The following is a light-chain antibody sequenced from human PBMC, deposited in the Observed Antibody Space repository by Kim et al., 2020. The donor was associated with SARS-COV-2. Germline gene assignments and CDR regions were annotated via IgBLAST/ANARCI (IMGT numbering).Light chain of an antibody. V-gene: IGLV1-36*01. CDR1: SSNIGSYG. CDR3: AAWDDSLNGVV. J-gene: IGLJ2*01. Sequence: RRVTISCSGSSSNIGSYGVNWYQQLPGKAPKLLIYYNDLLPSGVSDRFSGSKSGTSASLAISGLQSEDEADYYCAAWDDSLNGVVFGGGTQLTVL. CDR2: YND.